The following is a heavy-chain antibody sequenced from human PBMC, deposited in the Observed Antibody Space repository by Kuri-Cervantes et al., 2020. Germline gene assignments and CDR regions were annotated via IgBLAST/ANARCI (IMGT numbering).Heavy chain of an antibody. CDR1: GYTFTSYG. J-gene: IGHJ4*02. V-gene: IGHV1-18*01. CDR3: ARDRITVSGLDY. Sequence: ASVKVSCKASGYTFTSYGVSWVRQAPGQGLEWLGWISPSNGDTNYAQKFQGRVTMTTDTSTSTAYMELTSLRSDDTAVYFCARDRITVSGLDYWGQGTRVTVSS. CDR2: ISPSNGDT. D-gene: IGHD6-19*01.